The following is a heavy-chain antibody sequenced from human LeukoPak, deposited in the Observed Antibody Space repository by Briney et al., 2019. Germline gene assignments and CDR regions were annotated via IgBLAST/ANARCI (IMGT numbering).Heavy chain of an antibody. J-gene: IGHJ4*02. CDR2: MSPNSGDT. V-gene: IGHV1-2*06. CDR3: VSRGDGGFDY. CDR1: GYTFTGYY. Sequence: ASVKVSCKASGYTFTGYYVHWVRQAPGQGLEWLGRMSPNSGDTHYAQKFQGRVTMTRDTSISTAYMELNNLTFDDTAVYYCVSRGDGGFDYWGQGTLVTVPS. D-gene: IGHD3-16*01.